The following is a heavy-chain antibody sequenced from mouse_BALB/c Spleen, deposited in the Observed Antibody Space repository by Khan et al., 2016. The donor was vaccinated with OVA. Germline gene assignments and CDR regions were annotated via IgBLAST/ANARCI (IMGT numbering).Heavy chain of an antibody. V-gene: IGHV5-6-3*01. CDR3: ARMARTIN. Sequence: EVELVESGGGLVQPGGSLKLSCAASGFTFSSYGMSWVRQTPDKRLELVATINSNGGSTYYPDSVKGRFTISRDNAKNTLYLQMSSLKSEDTAMYYCARMARTINWGQGTTHTVSS. CDR1: GFTFSSYG. CDR2: INSNGGST. J-gene: IGHJ2*01.